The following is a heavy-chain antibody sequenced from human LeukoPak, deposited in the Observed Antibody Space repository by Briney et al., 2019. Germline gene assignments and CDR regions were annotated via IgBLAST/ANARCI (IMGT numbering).Heavy chain of an antibody. CDR1: GGSISSYY. D-gene: IGHD4-23*01. V-gene: IGHV4-4*09. J-gene: IGHJ4*02. CDR3: ASSKDYGGNSSWYY. Sequence: SETLSLTCTVSGGSISSYYWSWIRQPPGKGLEWIGYIYTSGSTNYNPSLKSRATISVDTSKNQFSLKLSSVTAADTAVYYCASSKDYGGNSSWYYWGQGTLVTVSS. CDR2: IYTSGST.